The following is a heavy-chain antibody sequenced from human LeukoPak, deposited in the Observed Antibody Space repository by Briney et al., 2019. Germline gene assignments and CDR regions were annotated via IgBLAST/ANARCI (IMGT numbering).Heavy chain of an antibody. CDR1: GGSFSGYY. V-gene: IGHV4-34*01. J-gene: IGHJ3*02. D-gene: IGHD3-22*01. Sequence: SETLSLTCAVYGGSFSGYYWSWIRQPPGKGLEWIGKINHSGSTNYNPSLKSRVTISVDTSKNQFSLKLSSVTAADTAVYYCARGGVYYYDSSDTFDIWGQGTMVTVSS. CDR2: INHSGST. CDR3: ARGGVYYYDSSDTFDI.